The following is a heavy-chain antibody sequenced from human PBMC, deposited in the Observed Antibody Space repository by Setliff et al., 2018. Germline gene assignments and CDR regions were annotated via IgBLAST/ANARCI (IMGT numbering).Heavy chain of an antibody. D-gene: IGHD6-6*01. Sequence: ETLSLTCTVSGGSISSSSYYWGWIRQPPGKGLEWIGSIYYSGSAYYNPSLKSRVTISVDTSKNQFSLKLSSVTAADTAVYYCASCLAARRGGWFDPWGQGTLVTVSS. CDR2: IYYSGSA. CDR3: ASCLAARRGGWFDP. J-gene: IGHJ5*02. V-gene: IGHV4-39*01. CDR1: GGSISSSSYY.